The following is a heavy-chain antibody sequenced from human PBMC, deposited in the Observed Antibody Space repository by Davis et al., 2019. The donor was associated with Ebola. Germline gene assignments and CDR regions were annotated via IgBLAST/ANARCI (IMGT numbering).Heavy chain of an antibody. Sequence: ASVKVSCKASGYTFTSYGISWVRQAPGQGLEWMGWISAYNGNTNYTQKLQGRVTMTTDTSTSTAYMELRSLRSDDTAVYYCARAVLTTVTSWFDPWGQGTLVTVSS. V-gene: IGHV1-18*01. CDR3: ARAVLTTVTSWFDP. CDR2: ISAYNGNT. CDR1: GYTFTSYG. J-gene: IGHJ5*02. D-gene: IGHD4-17*01.